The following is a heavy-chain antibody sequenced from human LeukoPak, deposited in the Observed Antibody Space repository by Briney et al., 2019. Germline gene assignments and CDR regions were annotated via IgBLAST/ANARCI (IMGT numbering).Heavy chain of an antibody. J-gene: IGHJ4*02. Sequence: SGTLSLTCAVSGGSISSSNWWSWVRQPPGKGLEWIGEIYHSGSTNYNPSLKSRVTISVDKSKNQFSLKLSSVTAADTAVYYCASNRYVDTAMVAYFDYWGQGTLVTVSS. D-gene: IGHD5-18*01. CDR1: GGSISSSNW. V-gene: IGHV4-4*02. CDR2: IYHSGST. CDR3: ASNRYVDTAMVAYFDY.